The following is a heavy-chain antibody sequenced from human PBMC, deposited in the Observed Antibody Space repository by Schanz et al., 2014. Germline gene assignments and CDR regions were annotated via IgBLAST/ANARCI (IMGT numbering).Heavy chain of an antibody. Sequence: QVQLVESGGGVVQPGRSLRLSCAASGFTFSSYGMHWVRQAPGKGLEWVAVIWYDGNNKFYADSVKGRFIISRDNSKNTLDLHMSSLRVEDTAVYYCAKDKGEFLDYWGQGTLVTVSS. J-gene: IGHJ4*02. V-gene: IGHV3-33*06. CDR1: GFTFSSYG. CDR3: AKDKGEFLDY. CDR2: IWYDGNNK. D-gene: IGHD3-10*01.